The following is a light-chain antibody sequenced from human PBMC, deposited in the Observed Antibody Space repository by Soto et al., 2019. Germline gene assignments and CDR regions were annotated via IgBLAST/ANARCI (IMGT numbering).Light chain of an antibody. Sequence: QSALTQPASVSGSPGQSIIISCGGTSSDVGAYIYVSWYQQYPGKAPKLIIYEVNNRPSGVSGRFSGSKSDTTAYLTISGLQAEDEADYYCSSYSDSDTKVFGTGTKVTVL. J-gene: IGLJ1*01. CDR3: SSYSDSDTKV. CDR1: SSDVGAYIY. V-gene: IGLV2-14*03. CDR2: EVN.